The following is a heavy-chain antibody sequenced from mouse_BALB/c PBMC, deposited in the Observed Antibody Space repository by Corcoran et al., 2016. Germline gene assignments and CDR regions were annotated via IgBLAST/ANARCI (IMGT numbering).Heavy chain of an antibody. CDR1: GYTFTNYG. V-gene: IGHV9-1*02. D-gene: IGHD3-1*01. J-gene: IGHJ2*01. CDR3: ARGSSGYDY. CDR2: MNTYTGEP. Sequence: QIQLVQSGPELKKPGETVKISCKASGYTFTNYGVKWVKQAPGTGFKWMGWMNTYTGEPTYADDFKGQFAFSLETSASTAYLQINNLKNEDMATYFCARGSSGYDYGGQGTTLTVSS.